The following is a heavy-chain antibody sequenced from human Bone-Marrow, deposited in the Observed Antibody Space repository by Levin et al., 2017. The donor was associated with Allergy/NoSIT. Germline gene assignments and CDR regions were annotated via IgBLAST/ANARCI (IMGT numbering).Heavy chain of an antibody. CDR2: IKKKSDGGTT. Sequence: GGSLRLSCEASGFMFSNAWMNWVRQAPGKGLEWVGRIKKKSDGGTTDYAAPVKGRFTISRDDSKDTLYLQMNSLKTEDTAVYYCATGVLGPGGDYWGQGTLVTVSS. CDR3: ATGVLGPGGDY. J-gene: IGHJ4*02. D-gene: IGHD1-14*01. V-gene: IGHV3-15*05. CDR1: GFMFSNAW.